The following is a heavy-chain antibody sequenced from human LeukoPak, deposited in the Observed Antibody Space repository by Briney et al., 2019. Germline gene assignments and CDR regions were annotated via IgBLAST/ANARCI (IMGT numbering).Heavy chain of an antibody. V-gene: IGHV3-9*01. CDR3: AKDTGDFWSGSNFDY. J-gene: IGHJ4*02. CDR2: ISWNSGSI. CDR1: GFTFDDYA. D-gene: IGHD3-3*01. Sequence: GGSLRLSCAASGFTFDDYAVHWVRQAPGKGLEWVSGISWNSGSIGYADSVKGRFTISRDNAKNSLYLQMNSLRAEDTALYYCAKDTGDFWSGSNFDYWGQGTLVTVSS.